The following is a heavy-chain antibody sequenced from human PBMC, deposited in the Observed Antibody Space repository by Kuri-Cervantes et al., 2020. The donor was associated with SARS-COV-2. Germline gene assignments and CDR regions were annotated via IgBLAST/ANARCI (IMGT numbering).Heavy chain of an antibody. CDR3: ARVVIPAALDY. CDR1: GFTFSSYW. J-gene: IGHJ4*02. D-gene: IGHD2-2*01. CDR2: LTNDGSDA. Sequence: GGSLRLSCVASGFTFSSYWMHWVRQAPGKGLVWVSRLTNDGSDAIFADSVKGRFTISRDNAKNSLYLQMNSLRAEDTAVYYCARVVIPAALDYWGQGTLVTVSS. V-gene: IGHV3-74*01.